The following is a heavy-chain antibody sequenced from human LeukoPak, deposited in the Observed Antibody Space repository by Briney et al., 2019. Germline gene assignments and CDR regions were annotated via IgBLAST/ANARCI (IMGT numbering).Heavy chain of an antibody. CDR3: ARLFHPALSGNYPFDY. CDR1: GGSINSYY. D-gene: IGHD1-26*01. CDR2: IYYSGST. V-gene: IGHV4-59*01. J-gene: IGHJ4*02. Sequence: SETLSLTCTVSGGSINSYYWSWIRQPPGKGLEWIAYIYYSGSTSYNPSLKSRVTISADTSKNQFSLKLNSVTAADTAMYYCARLFHPALSGNYPFDYWGQGTLVTVSS.